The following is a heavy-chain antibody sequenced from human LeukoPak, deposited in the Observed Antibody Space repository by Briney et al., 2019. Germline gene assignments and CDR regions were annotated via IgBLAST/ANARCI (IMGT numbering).Heavy chain of an antibody. D-gene: IGHD5-24*01. CDR2: IYTGGVT. CDR3: ARARRSHDALDT. V-gene: IGHV3-53*04. J-gene: IGHJ3*02. Sequence: QPGGSLRLSCAASGFTFSRYSMNWVRQAPGKGLEWVSIIYTGGVTFYTGSVRGRFTLSRHDSENTLYLQMNSLRPEDTAVYYCARARRSHDALDTWGQGTVATVSS. CDR1: GFTFSRYS.